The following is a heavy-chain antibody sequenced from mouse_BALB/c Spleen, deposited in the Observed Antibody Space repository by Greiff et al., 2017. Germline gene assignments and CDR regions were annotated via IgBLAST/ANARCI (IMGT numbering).Heavy chain of an antibody. CDR2: INPSSGYT. D-gene: IGHD2-3*01. CDR1: GYTFTSYW. Sequence: VQLQESGAELVKPGASVKMSCKASGYTFTSYWMHWVKQRPGQGLEWIGYINPSSGYTEYNQKFKDKTTLTADKSSSTAYMQLSSLTSEDSAVYYSAREGNDAYLDYWGQGTTVTVSA. CDR3: AREGNDAYLDY. J-gene: IGHJ2*01. V-gene: IGHV1-4*02.